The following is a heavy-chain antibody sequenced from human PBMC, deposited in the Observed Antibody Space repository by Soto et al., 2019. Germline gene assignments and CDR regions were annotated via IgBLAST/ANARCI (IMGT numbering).Heavy chain of an antibody. CDR3: ARRHSSSSAFAP. V-gene: IGHV5-10-1*01. CDR2: IDPSDSYT. J-gene: IGHJ5*02. D-gene: IGHD6-13*01. CDR1: GYSFTSYW. Sequence: GESLKISCKGSGYSFTSYWISWVRQMPGKGLEWMGRIDPSDSYTNYSPSFQGHVTISADKSISTAYLQWSSLKASDTAMYYCARRHSSSSAFAPWGQGTLVTVSS.